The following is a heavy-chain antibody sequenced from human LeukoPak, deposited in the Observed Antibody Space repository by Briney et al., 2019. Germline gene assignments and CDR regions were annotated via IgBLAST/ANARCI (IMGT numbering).Heavy chain of an antibody. CDR2: INTNTGNP. V-gene: IGHV7-4-1*02. J-gene: IGHJ4*02. CDR1: GYTFTSYG. Sequence: ASVKVSCKASGYTFTSYGISWVRQAPGQGLEWMGWINTNTGNPTYAQGFTGRFVFSLDTSVSTAYLQISSLKAEDTAVYYCARGPRRWLQAFDYWGQGTLVTVSS. CDR3: ARGPRRWLQAFDY. D-gene: IGHD5-24*01.